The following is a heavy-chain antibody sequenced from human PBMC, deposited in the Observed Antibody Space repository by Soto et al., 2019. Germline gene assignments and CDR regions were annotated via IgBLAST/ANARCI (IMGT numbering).Heavy chain of an antibody. CDR3: ARPTSTGTTSGYYFDY. V-gene: IGHV1-69*02. Sequence: QVQLVQSGAEVKKPGSSVKVSCKASGGTFSSYPISWVRQAPGQGLEWMGRIIPILDITDYAQRFQRRVTITADKSTSTAYMELSSLSSDDTAVYYCARPTSTGTTSGYYFDYWGQGTLVTVSS. J-gene: IGHJ4*02. CDR1: GGTFSSYP. CDR2: IIPILDIT. D-gene: IGHD1-7*01.